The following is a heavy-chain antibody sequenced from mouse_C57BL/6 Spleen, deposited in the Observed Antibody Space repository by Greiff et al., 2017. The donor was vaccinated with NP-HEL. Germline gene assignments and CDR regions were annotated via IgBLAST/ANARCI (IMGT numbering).Heavy chain of an antibody. Sequence: DVMLVESGGGLVKPGGSLKLSCAASGFTFSSYAMSWVRQTPEKRLEWVATISDGGSYTYYPDNVKGRFTISRDNAKNNLDLQMSHLKSEDTAMYYCARGGDYLDYWGQGTTLTVSS. V-gene: IGHV5-4*03. CDR1: GFTFSSYA. J-gene: IGHJ2*01. CDR2: ISDGGSYT. CDR3: ARGGDYLDY.